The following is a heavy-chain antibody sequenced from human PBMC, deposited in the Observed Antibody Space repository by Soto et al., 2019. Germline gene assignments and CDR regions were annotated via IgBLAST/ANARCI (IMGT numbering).Heavy chain of an antibody. CDR2: INPYNGNT. CDR1: GYTFTSYG. Sequence: QVQLVQSGAEVKKPGASVKVSCKASGYTFTSYGSSWVRQAPGQGLEWMGWINPYNGNTNYAQTIQGRVTMTTDTSTNTAYMELRSLRSDVTAVYYCARDWFGIDYWGHGTLVTVSS. CDR3: ARDWFGIDY. V-gene: IGHV1-18*01. D-gene: IGHD3-16*01. J-gene: IGHJ4*01.